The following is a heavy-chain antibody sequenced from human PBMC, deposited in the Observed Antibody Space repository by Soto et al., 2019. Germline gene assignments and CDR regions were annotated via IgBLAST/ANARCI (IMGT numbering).Heavy chain of an antibody. V-gene: IGHV5-51*01. CDR1: GYKLGSAW. J-gene: IGHJ4*02. Sequence: GESLKISCEGAGYKLGSAWIGWVRRKPGKGLEWMGIIKPGTSDIRYSPSFRGQVTISADEAANTAFSQWSSLKTSDTAIYYCARQISFVCDSWGQGTLVTVSS. D-gene: IGHD3-16*01. CDR3: ARQISFVCDS. CDR2: IKPGTSDI.